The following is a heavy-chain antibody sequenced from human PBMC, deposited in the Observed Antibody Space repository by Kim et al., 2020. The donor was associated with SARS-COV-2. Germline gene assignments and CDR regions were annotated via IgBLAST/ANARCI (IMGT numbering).Heavy chain of an antibody. CDR2: INWNGGST. V-gene: IGHV3-20*04. Sequence: GGSLRLSCAASGFTFDDYGMSWVRQAPGKGLEWVSGINWNGGSTGYADSVKGRFTISRDNAKNSLYLQMNSLRAEDTALYYCAREPENDYGDYVLGWYFDLWGRGTLVTVSS. D-gene: IGHD4-17*01. J-gene: IGHJ2*01. CDR1: GFTFDDYG. CDR3: AREPENDYGDYVLGWYFDL.